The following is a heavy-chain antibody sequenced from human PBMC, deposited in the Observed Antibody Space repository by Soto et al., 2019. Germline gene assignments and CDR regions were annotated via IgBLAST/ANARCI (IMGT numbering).Heavy chain of an antibody. CDR3: ARHRPEVVPAASSYYYYYYMDV. CDR1: GGSISSSSYY. Sequence: SETLSLTCTVSGGSISSSSYYWGWIRQPPGKGLEWIGSIYYSGSTYYNPSLKSRVTISVDTSKNQFSLKLSSVTAADTAVYYCARHRPEVVPAASSYYYYYYMDVWGKGTTVTVSS. CDR2: IYYSGST. D-gene: IGHD2-2*01. J-gene: IGHJ6*03. V-gene: IGHV4-39*01.